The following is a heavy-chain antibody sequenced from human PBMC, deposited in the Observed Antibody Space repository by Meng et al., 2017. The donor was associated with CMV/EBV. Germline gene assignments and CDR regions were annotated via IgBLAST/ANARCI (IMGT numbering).Heavy chain of an antibody. CDR2: IYYSGST. J-gene: IGHJ4*02. D-gene: IGHD3-22*01. V-gene: IGHV4-30-4*01. CDR1: GDYY. CDR3: ASYYYDSSGYYPPWMYYFDY. Sequence: GDYYWSWIRQPPGKGLEWIGYIYYSGSTYYNPSLKSRVTISVDTSKNQFSPKLSSVTAADTAVYYCASYYYDSSGYYPPWMYYFDYWGQGTLVTVSS.